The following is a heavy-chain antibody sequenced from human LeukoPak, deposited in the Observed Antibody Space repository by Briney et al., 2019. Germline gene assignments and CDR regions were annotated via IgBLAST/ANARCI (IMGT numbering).Heavy chain of an antibody. CDR1: GFTFSSYE. Sequence: GGSLRLSCAASGFTFSSYEMNWVRQAPGKGLEWVSYISSSGSTIYYADSVKGRFTISRDNAKNSLNLQMNSLRAEDTAVYYCARGGIQLWRTFDYWGQGTLVTVSS. D-gene: IGHD5-18*01. CDR3: ARGGIQLWRTFDY. CDR2: ISSSGSTI. J-gene: IGHJ4*02. V-gene: IGHV3-48*03.